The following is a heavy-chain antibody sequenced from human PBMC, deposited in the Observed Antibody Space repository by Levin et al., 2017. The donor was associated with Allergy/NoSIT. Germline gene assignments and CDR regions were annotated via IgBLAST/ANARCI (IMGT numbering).Heavy chain of an antibody. Sequence: GESLKISCAASGFTFSSYGMHWVRQAPGKGLEWVAAIWNDGSNKYYADSVKGRFNISRDNSKNTLYLQMNTLRAEDTAVYYCARVTSSNRFYYYGMNVWGQGTTVTVSS. J-gene: IGHJ6*02. CDR3: ARVTSSNRFYYYGMNV. D-gene: IGHD2-2*01. CDR1: GFTFSSYG. CDR2: IWNDGSNK. V-gene: IGHV3-33*01.